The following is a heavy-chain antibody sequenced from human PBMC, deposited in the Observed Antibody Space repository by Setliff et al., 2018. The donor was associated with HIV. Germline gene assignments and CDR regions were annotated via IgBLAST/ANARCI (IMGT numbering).Heavy chain of an antibody. CDR1: GGSFSYFA. D-gene: IGHD4-17*01. CDR2: IIPATGAI. V-gene: IGHV1-69*05. CDR3: ASKLWDGDYGLLDD. Sequence: SVKVSCKAPGGSFSYFAIAWVRQAPGQGLEWIGAIIPATGAINYAQTLQGRVTLTTDKSTGTAYMELSSLTSEDSAVYYCASKLWDGDYGLLDDWGQGTLVTVSS. J-gene: IGHJ4*02.